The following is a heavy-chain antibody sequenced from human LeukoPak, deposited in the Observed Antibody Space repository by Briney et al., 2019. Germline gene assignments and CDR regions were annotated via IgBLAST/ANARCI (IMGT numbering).Heavy chain of an antibody. J-gene: IGHJ4*02. CDR3: AQERQLEPFDC. CDR2: VQNDGSDK. Sequence: GGSLRLSCAASGFTFSNYGMHWVRQTPGKGLEWVAFVQNDGSDKFFADSVKGRFTVSRDNSKNTLYLQMNSLRADDTAVYYCAQERQLEPFDCWGQGTLVTVSS. V-gene: IGHV3-30*02. CDR1: GFTFSNYG. D-gene: IGHD1-1*01.